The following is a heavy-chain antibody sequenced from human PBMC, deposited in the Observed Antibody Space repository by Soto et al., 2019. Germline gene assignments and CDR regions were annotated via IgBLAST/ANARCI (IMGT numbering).Heavy chain of an antibody. CDR2: MNPNSGNT. J-gene: IGHJ6*03. V-gene: IGHV1-8*01. CDR3: ARGTRLVKGQYYYYYYMDV. CDR1: GYTFTSYD. Sequence: ASVKVSCKASGYTFTSYDINWVRQATGQGLEWMGWMNPNSGNTGYAQKFQGGVTMTRNTSISTAYMELSSLRSEDTAVYYCARGTRLVKGQYYYYYYMDVWGKGTTVTVSS. D-gene: IGHD3-22*01.